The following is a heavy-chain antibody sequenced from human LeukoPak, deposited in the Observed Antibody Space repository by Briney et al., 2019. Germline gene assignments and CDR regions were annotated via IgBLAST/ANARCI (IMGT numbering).Heavy chain of an antibody. J-gene: IGHJ4*02. Sequence: GGSLRLSCAASGFTADSNYLSWVRQAPGKGLEWVSTIYTGGNTYYAASVKGRFTISRDFSNNTVFLHMNSLRAEDTAMYYCARGDDSGYYDYFDYWGQGALVTVSS. D-gene: IGHD3-22*01. CDR1: GFTADSNY. CDR2: IYTGGNT. V-gene: IGHV3-53*01. CDR3: ARGDDSGYYDYFDY.